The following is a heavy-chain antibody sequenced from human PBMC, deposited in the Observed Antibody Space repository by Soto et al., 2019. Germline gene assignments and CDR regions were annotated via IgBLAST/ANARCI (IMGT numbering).Heavy chain of an antibody. Sequence: QLQLQESGPGLVKPSETLSLTCTVSRGSISSSSYYWGWIRQPPGKGLEWIGSIYYSGSTYYNPSLKSRVTISVDTSKNQFSLKLSSVTAADTAVYYCASYIAAAGGYFDYWGQGTLVTVSS. V-gene: IGHV4-39*01. CDR3: ASYIAAAGGYFDY. CDR2: IYYSGST. CDR1: RGSISSSSYY. D-gene: IGHD6-13*01. J-gene: IGHJ4*02.